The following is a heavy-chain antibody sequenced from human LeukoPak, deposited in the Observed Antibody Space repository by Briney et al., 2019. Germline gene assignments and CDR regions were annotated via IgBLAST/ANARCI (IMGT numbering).Heavy chain of an antibody. D-gene: IGHD6-13*01. CDR1: GFTFTSYD. Sequence: GGSLRLSCAASGFTFTSYDIHWVHQATGKGVEWVSGIGTAGEIYYPGSVKGRFTISRENAKNSLYLQMNSLRAEDTAVYYCAREGIAAAGTGGVNYWGQGTLVTVSS. CDR3: AREGIAAAGTGGVNY. J-gene: IGHJ4*02. CDR2: IGTAGEI. V-gene: IGHV3-13*01.